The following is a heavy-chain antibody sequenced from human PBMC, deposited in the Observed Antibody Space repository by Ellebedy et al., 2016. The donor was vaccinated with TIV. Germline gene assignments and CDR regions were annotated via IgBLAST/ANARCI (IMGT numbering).Heavy chain of an antibody. Sequence: GESLKISCAASGFNFRLYSMSWVRQAPGKGLEWVSYISSMRDTTYYADSVRGRFTISRDNANNSLHLQMNSLRAEDTAVYYCARTLAFGVNSALGYWGQGTLVTVSS. D-gene: IGHD4-23*01. V-gene: IGHV3-48*04. CDR2: ISSMRDTT. J-gene: IGHJ4*02. CDR3: ARTLAFGVNSALGY. CDR1: GFNFRLYS.